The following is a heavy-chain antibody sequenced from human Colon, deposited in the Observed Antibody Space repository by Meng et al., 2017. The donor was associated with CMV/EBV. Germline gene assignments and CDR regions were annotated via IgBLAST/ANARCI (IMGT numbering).Heavy chain of an antibody. CDR1: GFTLMDSA. Sequence: SLKISCEHSGFTLMDSATHWIRQAPGKGLEWVSGIYGNDARIDYADSVKGRFTIPRDPAKPALHLQMNGLRTEDTAVYYCVRDVRPGGADVWGQGTTVTVSS. CDR2: IYGNDARI. V-gene: IGHV3-9*01. CDR3: VRDVRPGGADV. D-gene: IGHD3-10*01. J-gene: IGHJ6*02.